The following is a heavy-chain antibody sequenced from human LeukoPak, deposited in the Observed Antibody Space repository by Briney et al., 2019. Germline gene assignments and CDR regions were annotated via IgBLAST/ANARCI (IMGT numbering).Heavy chain of an antibody. CDR1: GFTFITYS. V-gene: IGHV3-21*01. Sequence: PGGSLSLSCAASGFTFITYSMNWVRQAPGKGLEWVSSISRSSSYIYYADSVRGRFTISRDNAKNSLYLQMNSLRAEDTAVYYCARGARFDGDYIPDFYDFWGQGTLVAVSS. J-gene: IGHJ4*02. CDR2: ISRSSSYI. CDR3: ARGARFDGDYIPDFYDF. D-gene: IGHD4-17*01.